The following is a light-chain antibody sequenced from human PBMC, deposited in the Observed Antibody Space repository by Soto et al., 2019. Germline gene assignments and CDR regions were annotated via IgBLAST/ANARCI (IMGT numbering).Light chain of an antibody. Sequence: DIQMTQSPSSLSASVGDRVTITCRASQGISNYLAWYQKQPGKVPKLLIYVASTLQSGVPSRFSGSGSGTDVTLTSSSLQPEDVATYYCQKYNSAPWTFGQGTKVEIK. CDR1: QGISNY. CDR3: QKYNSAPWT. CDR2: VAS. J-gene: IGKJ1*01. V-gene: IGKV1-27*01.